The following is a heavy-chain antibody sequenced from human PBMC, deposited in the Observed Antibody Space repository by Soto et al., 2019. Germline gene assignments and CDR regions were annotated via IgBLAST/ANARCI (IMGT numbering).Heavy chain of an antibody. J-gene: IGHJ4*02. V-gene: IGHV4-31*03. CDR2: IFYSRTT. CDR3: ARESPEELAYYFDF. CDR1: GGSINSGGYS. Sequence: SETLSLTCTVSGGSINSGGYSWTWIRQHPGKGLEWIGYIFYSRTTSYNPSLKSRVTISGDTSKNQFSLTLRSVTAADSAVYYCARESPEELAYYFDFGGQGTPVT. D-gene: IGHD3-16*01.